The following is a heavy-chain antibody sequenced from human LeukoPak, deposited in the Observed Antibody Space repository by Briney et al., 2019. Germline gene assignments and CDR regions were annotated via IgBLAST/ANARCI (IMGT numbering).Heavy chain of an antibody. D-gene: IGHD6-19*01. J-gene: IGHJ4*02. Sequence: PGGSLRLSCAASGFTFSSYGMHWVRQAPGKGLEWVAVISYDGSNKYYADSVKGRFTISRDNSKNTLYLQMNSLRAEGTAVYYCAKDLRAVAGKSPIFFDYWGQGTLVTVSS. CDR2: ISYDGSNK. CDR3: AKDLRAVAGKSPIFFDY. CDR1: GFTFSSYG. V-gene: IGHV3-30*18.